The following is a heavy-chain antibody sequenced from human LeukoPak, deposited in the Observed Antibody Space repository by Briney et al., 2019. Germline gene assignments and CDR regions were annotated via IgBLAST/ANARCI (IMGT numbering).Heavy chain of an antibody. CDR1: GFTFSSYW. J-gene: IGHJ6*02. CDR3: ARDGRYSSGLYYYGMDV. D-gene: IGHD6-19*01. CDR2: IKQDGSEK. Sequence: PGGSLRLSCAASGFTFSSYWMSWVRQAPGKGLEWVANIKQDGSEKYYVDSVKGRFTISRDNAKNSLYLQMNSLRAEDTAVYYCARDGRYSSGLYYYGMDVWGQGTTVTVSS. V-gene: IGHV3-7*03.